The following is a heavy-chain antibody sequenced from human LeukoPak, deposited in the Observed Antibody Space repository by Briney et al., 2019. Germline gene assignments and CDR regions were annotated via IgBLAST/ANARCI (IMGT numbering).Heavy chain of an antibody. CDR3: ARRRGGGSYWSQPFDY. D-gene: IGHD1-26*01. V-gene: IGHV4-38-2*02. J-gene: IGHJ4*02. CDR2: IYHSGST. CDR1: GYSISSGYY. Sequence: TSETLSLTCTVSGYSISSGYYWGWIRQPPGKGLEWIGSIYHSGSTYYNPSLKSRVTISVDTSKNQFSLKLSSVTAADTAVYYCARRRGGGSYWSQPFDYWGQGTLVTVSS.